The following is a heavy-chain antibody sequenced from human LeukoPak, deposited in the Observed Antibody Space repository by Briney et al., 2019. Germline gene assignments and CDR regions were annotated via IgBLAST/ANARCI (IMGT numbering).Heavy chain of an antibody. V-gene: IGHV4-39*02. CDR3: ARILIYDNVSP. J-gene: IGHJ5*02. CDR2: ISYSGST. CDR1: VGSISTSGYY. D-gene: IGHD3-16*01. Sequence: PSETLSLTCTVSVGSISTSGYYWGWIRQPPGKGREWIGGISYSGSTYYNPSLKSRVTISVDTSKTHFSMKLIYLTAADTAVYYCARILIYDNVSPWGQGTLVTVSS.